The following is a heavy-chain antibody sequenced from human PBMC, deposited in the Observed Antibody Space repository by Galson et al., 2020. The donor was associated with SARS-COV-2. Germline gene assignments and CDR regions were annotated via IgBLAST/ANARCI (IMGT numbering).Heavy chain of an antibody. V-gene: IGHV1-69*13. Sequence: SVKVSCKASGGTFSSYAISWVRQAPGQGLEWMGGIIPIFGTANYAQKFQGRVTITADESTSTAYMELSSLRSEDTAVYYCASPSVDTAMVTGFDYWGQGTLVTVSS. CDR3: ASPSVDTAMVTGFDY. D-gene: IGHD5-18*01. J-gene: IGHJ4*02. CDR1: GGTFSSYA. CDR2: IIPIFGTA.